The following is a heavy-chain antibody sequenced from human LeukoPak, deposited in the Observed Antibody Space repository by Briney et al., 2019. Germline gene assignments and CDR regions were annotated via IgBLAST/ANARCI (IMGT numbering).Heavy chain of an antibody. J-gene: IGHJ4*02. CDR2: IYPGDSDT. D-gene: IGHD6-19*01. Sequence: GESLKISCKGSGYSFTSYWIGWVRQMPGKGLEWMGIIYPGDSDTRYSPSFQGQVTISADKSISTAYLQWSSLKASDTAMYYCARRRYSSGWLTNPNFDYWGQGTLVTVSS. CDR3: ARRRYSSGWLTNPNFDY. V-gene: IGHV5-51*01. CDR1: GYSFTSYW.